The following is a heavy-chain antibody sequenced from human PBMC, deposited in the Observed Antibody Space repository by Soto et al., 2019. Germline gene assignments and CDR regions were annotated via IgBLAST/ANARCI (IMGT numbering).Heavy chain of an antibody. V-gene: IGHV1-18*04. CDR1: GYIFTKYG. J-gene: IGHJ4*02. CDR3: ARDRDYYDRSGYYGH. Sequence: ASVKVSCKASGYIFTKYGITWVRQAPGQGLEWMGWISGSNGNTNYGQKFQGRVTMTADTSTNTAYMELRSLRSDDTAVYFCARDRDYYDRSGYYGHWGQGTLVTVSS. D-gene: IGHD3-22*01. CDR2: ISGSNGNT.